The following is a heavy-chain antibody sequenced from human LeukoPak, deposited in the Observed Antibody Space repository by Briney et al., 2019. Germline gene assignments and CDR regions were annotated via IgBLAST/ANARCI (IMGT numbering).Heavy chain of an antibody. CDR2: INHSGST. J-gene: IGHJ4*02. V-gene: IGHV4-34*01. CDR3: ARHVDGGSKVTTFDY. Sequence: SETLSLTYAVYGGSFSGYYWSWIRQPPGKGLEWIGEINHSGSTNYNPSLKSRVTISVDTSKNQFSLKLSSVTAADTAVYYCARHVDGGSKVTTFDYWGQGTLVTVSS. CDR1: GGSFSGYY. D-gene: IGHD2-21*02.